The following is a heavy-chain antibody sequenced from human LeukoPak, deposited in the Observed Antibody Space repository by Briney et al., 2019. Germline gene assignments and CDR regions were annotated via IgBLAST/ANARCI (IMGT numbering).Heavy chain of an antibody. Sequence: GGSLRLSCAASGFTFSSYGMHWVRQAPGKGLEWVAVIWYDGSNKYYADSVEGRFTISRDNSKNTLYLQMNSLRAEDTAVYYCARDLGHTSGLDYWGQGTLVTVSS. CDR3: ARDLGHTSGLDY. J-gene: IGHJ4*02. V-gene: IGHV3-33*01. CDR2: IWYDGSNK. CDR1: GFTFSSYG. D-gene: IGHD3-10*01.